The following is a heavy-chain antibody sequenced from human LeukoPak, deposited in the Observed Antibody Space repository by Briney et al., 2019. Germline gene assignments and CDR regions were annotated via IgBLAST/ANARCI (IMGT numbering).Heavy chain of an antibody. J-gene: IGHJ3*02. D-gene: IGHD4-17*01. CDR2: ISYDGSNK. CDR3: ARRMTTVTTRAFDI. CDR1: GFTFSSYA. Sequence: PGRSLRLSCAASGFTFSSYAMHWVRQAPGKGLEWVAVISYDGSNKYYADSVKGRFTISRDNSKNTLYLQMNSLRAEDTAVYYCARRMTTVTTRAFDIWGQGTMVTVSS. V-gene: IGHV3-30-3*01.